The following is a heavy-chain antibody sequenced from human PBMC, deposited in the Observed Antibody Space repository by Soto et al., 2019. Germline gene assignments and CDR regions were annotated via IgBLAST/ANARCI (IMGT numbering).Heavy chain of an antibody. V-gene: IGHV4-39*01. D-gene: IGHD4-17*01. Sequence: SETLSLTCTVSGGSISSSSYYWGWIRQPPGKGLEWIGSIYYSGSTYYNPSLKSRVTISVDTSKNQFSLKLSSVTAADTAVYYCSRSMPTVGTIDYWGQGTLVTVSS. J-gene: IGHJ4*02. CDR1: GGSISSSSYY. CDR2: IYYSGST. CDR3: SRSMPTVGTIDY.